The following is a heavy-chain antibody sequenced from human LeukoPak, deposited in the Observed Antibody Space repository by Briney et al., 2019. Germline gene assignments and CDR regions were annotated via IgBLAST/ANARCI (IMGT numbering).Heavy chain of an antibody. J-gene: IGHJ4*02. CDR1: GGTFSSYA. V-gene: IGHV1-69*06. Sequence: SVKVSCKASGGTFSSYAISWARQAPGQGLEWMGRIIPIFGTANYAQKFQGRVTITADKSTSTAYMELSSLRSEDTAVYYCARGPRGGATRYYFDCWGQGTLVTVSS. CDR2: IIPIFGTA. CDR3: ARGPRGGATRYYFDC. D-gene: IGHD1-26*01.